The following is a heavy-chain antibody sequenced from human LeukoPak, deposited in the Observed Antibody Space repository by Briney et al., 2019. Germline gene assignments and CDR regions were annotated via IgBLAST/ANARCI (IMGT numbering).Heavy chain of an antibody. Sequence: ASVKVSCKASGGTFSSYAISWVRQAPGQGLEWMGWISAYNGNTNYAQKLQGRVTLTTDTSTSTAYMELRSLRSDDTAVYYCARKVGSGWWYNWFDPWSQGTLVTVSS. J-gene: IGHJ5*02. CDR3: ARKVGSGWWYNWFDP. CDR1: GGTFSSYA. V-gene: IGHV1-18*01. CDR2: ISAYNGNT. D-gene: IGHD6-19*01.